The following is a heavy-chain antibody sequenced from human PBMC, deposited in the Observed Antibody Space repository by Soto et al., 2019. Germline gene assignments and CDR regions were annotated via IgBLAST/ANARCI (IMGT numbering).Heavy chain of an antibody. Sequence: GGSLRLSCAASGFTFSSYAMSWVRQAPGKGLEWVSAISGSGGSTYYADSVKGRFTISRDNSKNTLYLQMNSLRAEDTAVYYCANSHTSIVGGNWFDLRGQGPLVTVST. CDR3: ANSHTSIVGGNWFDL. J-gene: IGHJ5*02. D-gene: IGHD2-21*01. V-gene: IGHV3-23*01. CDR1: GFTFSSYA. CDR2: ISGSGGST.